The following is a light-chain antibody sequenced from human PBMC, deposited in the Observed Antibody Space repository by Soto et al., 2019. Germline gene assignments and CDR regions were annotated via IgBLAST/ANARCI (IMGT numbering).Light chain of an antibody. J-gene: IGLJ2*01. V-gene: IGLV2-23*01. CDR3: CSYAGSSIVV. Sequence: QSALTQPASVSGSPGQSITISCTGTSSDVGSYNLVSWYQQHPGKAPKLMIYEGSKRPSGVSNRFSGSTSGNTASLTISGLRAEDEADYYCCSYAGSSIVVFGGGTKLTVL. CDR1: SSDVGSYNL. CDR2: EGS.